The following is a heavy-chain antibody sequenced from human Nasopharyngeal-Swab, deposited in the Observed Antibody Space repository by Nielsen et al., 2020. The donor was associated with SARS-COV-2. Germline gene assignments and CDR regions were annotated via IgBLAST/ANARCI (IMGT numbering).Heavy chain of an antibody. D-gene: IGHD2-2*01. CDR2: IRYDGSNK. CDR3: AKDMTAKNCSSTSCQREDAFDI. CDR1: GFTFSSYG. V-gene: IGHV3-30*02. Sequence: GESLKISCAASGFTFSSYGMHWVRQAPGKGLEWVAFIRYDGSNKYYADSVKGRFTISRDNSKNTLYLQMNSLRAEDTAVYYCAKDMTAKNCSSTSCQREDAFDIWGQGTMVTVSS. J-gene: IGHJ3*02.